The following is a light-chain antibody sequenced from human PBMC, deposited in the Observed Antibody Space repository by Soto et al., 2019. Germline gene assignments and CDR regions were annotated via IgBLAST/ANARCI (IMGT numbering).Light chain of an antibody. Sequence: QSALSQPPSASGTPGQRVTISCSGSRSNIGSNTVNWYQQLPGTAPKLLMYSNNQRPSGVSDRFSGSKSGTSASLAVRGLQSEDEADYYCATWDDSLNGHVVFGGGTQLTVL. CDR2: SNN. V-gene: IGLV1-44*01. J-gene: IGLJ2*01. CDR1: RSNIGSNT. CDR3: ATWDDSLNGHVV.